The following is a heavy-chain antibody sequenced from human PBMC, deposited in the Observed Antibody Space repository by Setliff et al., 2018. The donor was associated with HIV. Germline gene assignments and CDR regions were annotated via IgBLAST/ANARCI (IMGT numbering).Heavy chain of an antibody. CDR2: INPNSGDT. V-gene: IGHV1-2*02. CDR1: GYIFTVYL. D-gene: IGHD7-27*01. Sequence: ASVKVSCKASGYIFTVYLMHWVRQAPGQGLEWMGWINPNSGDTKYSQNFEGRVTMTRDTSISAAYMELSRPRYDDTAVYYCTRGRGTTGDNTLVGYWGQGALVTVSS. CDR3: TRGRGTTGDNTLVGY. J-gene: IGHJ4*02.